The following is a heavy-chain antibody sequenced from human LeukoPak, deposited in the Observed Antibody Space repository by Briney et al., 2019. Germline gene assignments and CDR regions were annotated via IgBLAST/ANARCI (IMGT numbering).Heavy chain of an antibody. CDR1: GGSISSYY. CDR3: ARGGGSGSYYML. J-gene: IGHJ4*02. D-gene: IGHD3-10*01. Sequence: SETLSLTCTVSGGSISSYYWSWIRQPAGKGLEWIGRIYSSGTTNYNPSLKGRITMSVDTSKNQFSLQLSSVTAADTALYYCARGGGSGSYYMLWGQGILVTVSS. V-gene: IGHV4-4*07. CDR2: IYSSGTT.